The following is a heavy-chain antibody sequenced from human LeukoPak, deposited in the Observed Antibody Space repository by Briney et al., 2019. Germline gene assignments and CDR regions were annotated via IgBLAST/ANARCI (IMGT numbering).Heavy chain of an antibody. D-gene: IGHD2-2*01. J-gene: IGHJ4*02. CDR3: AREVVVPAASHSGQYDY. Sequence: ASVKVSCKASGYTFTSYGISWVRQAPGQGLEWMGWISAYNGNTNYAQKLRGRVTMTTDTSTSTAYMELRSLRSDDTAVYYCAREVVVPAASHSGQYDYWGQGTLVTVSS. CDR1: GYTFTSYG. V-gene: IGHV1-18*01. CDR2: ISAYNGNT.